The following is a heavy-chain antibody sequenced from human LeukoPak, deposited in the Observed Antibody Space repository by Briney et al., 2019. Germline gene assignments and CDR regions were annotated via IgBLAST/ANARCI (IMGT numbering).Heavy chain of an antibody. D-gene: IGHD4-17*01. CDR1: GFSFSSYW. CDR3: ARITVTTPPDY. CDR2: IKTDGSST. Sequence: GGSLRLPCAASGFSFSSYWMHWVRQAPGKGLVWVSRIKTDGSSTSYADSVKGRFTISRDNAKNTLYLQMNSLRAEDTAVYYCARITVTTPPDYWGQGTLVTVSS. J-gene: IGHJ4*02. V-gene: IGHV3-74*01.